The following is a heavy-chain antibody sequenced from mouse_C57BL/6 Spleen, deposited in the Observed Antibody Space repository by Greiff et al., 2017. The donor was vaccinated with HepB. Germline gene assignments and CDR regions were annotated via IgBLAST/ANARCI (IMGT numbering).Heavy chain of an antibody. CDR2: ISSGGSYT. Sequence: EVQLVESGGDLVKPGGSLKLSCAASGFTFSSYGMSWVRQTPDKRLEWVATISSGGSYTYYPDSVKGRFTISSDNAKNTLYLQMSSLKSEDTAMYYCAGNYYAMDYWGQGTSVTVSS. J-gene: IGHJ4*01. D-gene: IGHD2-1*01. V-gene: IGHV5-6*01. CDR3: AGNYYAMDY. CDR1: GFTFSSYG.